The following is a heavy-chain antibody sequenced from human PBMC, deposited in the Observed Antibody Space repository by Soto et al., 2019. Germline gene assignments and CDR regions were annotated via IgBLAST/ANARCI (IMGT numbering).Heavy chain of an antibody. V-gene: IGHV3-23*01. CDR3: AVHCSTSSCSY. CDR1: GFTFSTYA. Sequence: EVQLSESGGGLVQPGGSLRVSCAASGFTFSTYAMSWVRQAPGKGLEWVSAIGGSAESAYYGDSVKGRFTISRDNSKNTVYLQMNSLRAEDTVVYYCAVHCSTSSCSYWGQGTLVTVSS. CDR2: IGGSAESA. J-gene: IGHJ4*02. D-gene: IGHD2-2*01.